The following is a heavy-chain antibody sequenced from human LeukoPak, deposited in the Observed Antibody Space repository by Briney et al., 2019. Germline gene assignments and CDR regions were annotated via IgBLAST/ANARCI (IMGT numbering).Heavy chain of an antibody. V-gene: IGHV6-1*01. J-gene: IGHJ5*02. CDR2: TYYRSKWYN. Sequence: SQTLSLTFAISGDSVSSNSAAWNWIRQSPSRGLEWLGRTYYRSKWYNDYAVSVKSRITINPDTSKNQFSLQLNSVTPEDTAVYYCARDLPGGSKFSIGSRLAVITPAAWFDPWGQGTLVTVSS. CDR1: GDSVSSNSAA. D-gene: IGHD2-21*01. CDR3: ARDLPGGSKFSIGSRLAVITPAAWFDP.